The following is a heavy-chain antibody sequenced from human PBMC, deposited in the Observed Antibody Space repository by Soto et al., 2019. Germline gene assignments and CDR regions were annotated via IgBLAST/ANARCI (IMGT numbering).Heavy chain of an antibody. Sequence: SETLSLTCAVSGGSISSSNWWSWVRQPPGKGLEWIGEIYHSGSTNYNPSLKSRVTISVDKSKNQFSLKLSSVTAADTAVYYCARSLGIQGHDAFDIWGQGTMVTVSS. CDR1: GGSISSSNW. J-gene: IGHJ3*02. D-gene: IGHD5-18*01. CDR2: IYHSGST. CDR3: ARSLGIQGHDAFDI. V-gene: IGHV4-4*02.